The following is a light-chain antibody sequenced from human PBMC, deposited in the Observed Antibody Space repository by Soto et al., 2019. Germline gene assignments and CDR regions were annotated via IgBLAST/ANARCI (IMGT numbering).Light chain of an antibody. CDR3: QQYNNWPIT. CDR1: QSVDSL. Sequence: EIGLTQSLGTLSLSPGGRATLRCKTSQSVDSLLAWYQQKPGQAPRLLIYRASTRTTGIPARFSGSGSGTEFTLTINSLQSEDFAVYYCQQYNNWPITFGQGTRLEIK. CDR2: RAS. J-gene: IGKJ5*01. V-gene: IGKV3-15*01.